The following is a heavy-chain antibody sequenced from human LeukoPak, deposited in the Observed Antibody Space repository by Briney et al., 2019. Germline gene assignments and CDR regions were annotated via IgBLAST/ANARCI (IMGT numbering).Heavy chain of an antibody. J-gene: IGHJ4*02. V-gene: IGHV3-49*04. Sequence: GGSLRLSSTASGFTFGDYAMSWVRQAPGKGLEWGGFIRSKAYGGTTEYAASVKGRFTISRDDSKSIAYLQMNSLKTEDTAVYYCTRGEDYYDSSGYYYWGQGTLVTVSS. CDR3: TRGEDYYDSSGYYY. CDR1: GFTFGDYA. D-gene: IGHD3-22*01. CDR2: IRSKAYGGTT.